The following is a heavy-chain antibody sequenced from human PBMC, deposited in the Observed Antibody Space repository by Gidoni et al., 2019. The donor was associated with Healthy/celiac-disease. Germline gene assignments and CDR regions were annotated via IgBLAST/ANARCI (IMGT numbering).Heavy chain of an antibody. V-gene: IGHV5-10-1*03. CDR3: ARRGGCSSTSCYETGDAFDI. CDR1: GYSFTSYW. CDR2: IDPSDSYT. J-gene: IGHJ3*02. Sequence: EVQLVQSGAEVKKPGESLRISCKGSGYSFTSYWISWVRQMPGKGLEWMGRIDPSDSYTNYSPSFQGHVTISADKSISTAYLQWSSLKASDTAMYYCARRGGCSSTSCYETGDAFDIWGQGTMVTVSS. D-gene: IGHD2-2*01.